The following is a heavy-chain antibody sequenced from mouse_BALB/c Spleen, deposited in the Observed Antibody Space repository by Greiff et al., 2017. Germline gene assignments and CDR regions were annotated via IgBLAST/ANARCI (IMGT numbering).Heavy chain of an antibody. V-gene: IGHV3-5*02. CDR2: IYYSGTI. J-gene: IGHJ1*01. CDR3: ARDRGTTVVPHWYFDV. CDR1: GISITTGNYR. D-gene: IGHD1-1*01. Sequence: EVQLQQSGPGLVKPSQTVSLTCTVTGISITTGNYRWSWIRQFPGNKLEWIGYIYYSGTITYNPSLTSRTTITRDTSKNQFFLEMNSLTAEDTATYYCARDRGTTVVPHWYFDVWGAGTTVTVSS.